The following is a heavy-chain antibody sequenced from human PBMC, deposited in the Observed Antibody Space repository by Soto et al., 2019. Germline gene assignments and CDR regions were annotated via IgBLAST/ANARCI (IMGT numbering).Heavy chain of an antibody. CDR1: GFTFSSYA. Sequence: EVQLLESGGGLVQPGGSLRLSCAASGFTFSSYAMSWVRQAPGKGLEWVSVISGSGGSTYYADSVKGRFTISRDNSKNTLYLQRNSLRAEDTAVYSWSQRVWCYFYFDDWGQGTLVTVSS. D-gene: IGHD2-15*01. CDR2: ISGSGGST. V-gene: IGHV3-23*01. J-gene: IGHJ4*02. CDR3: SQRVWCYFYFDD.